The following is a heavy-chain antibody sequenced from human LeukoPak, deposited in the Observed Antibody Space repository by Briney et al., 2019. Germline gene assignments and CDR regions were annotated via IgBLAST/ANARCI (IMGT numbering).Heavy chain of an antibody. J-gene: IGHJ4*02. CDR2: ISYDGSNK. V-gene: IGHV3-30*04. D-gene: IGHD2-2*01. Sequence: PGGSLRLSCAASGFTFSTYAMHWVRQAPGKGLEWVAVISYDGSNKYYADSVKGRFTISRDNSKNTVYLQMNNLRAEDTAMYYCARDSWFFHQLPDYWGQGTLVTVSS. CDR1: GFTFSTYA. CDR3: ARDSWFFHQLPDY.